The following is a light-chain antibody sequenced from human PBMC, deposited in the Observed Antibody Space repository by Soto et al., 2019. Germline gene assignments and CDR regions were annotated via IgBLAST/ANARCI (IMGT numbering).Light chain of an antibody. CDR3: LQQSSYPLT. J-gene: IGKJ4*01. CDR2: GAS. CDR1: QGIGNK. Sequence: DIQMTQSPSSLSASVGDRVTITCRASQGIGNKLGWYQQKPGKAPKRLIYGASTLQSGVPSRISGSGSGTEFTLTISSLQPEDFATYYCLQQSSYPLTFGGGTKVEIK. V-gene: IGKV1-17*01.